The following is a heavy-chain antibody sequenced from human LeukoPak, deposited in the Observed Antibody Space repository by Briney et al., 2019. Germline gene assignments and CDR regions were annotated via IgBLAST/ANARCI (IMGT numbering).Heavy chain of an antibody. CDR3: VRDGEGVAISVNYWFDP. CDR1: GFTFTSYD. CDR2: MNPINGNT. D-gene: IGHD3-10*01. V-gene: IGHV1-8*01. J-gene: IGHJ5*02. Sequence: ASVKVSCKASGFTFTSYDINWVRQATGQGLEWMGWMNPINGNTGYAQKFQGRVTMTRDTSISTAYMELRSLRSDDTAVYYCVRDGEGVAISVNYWFDPWGQGTLVTVSS.